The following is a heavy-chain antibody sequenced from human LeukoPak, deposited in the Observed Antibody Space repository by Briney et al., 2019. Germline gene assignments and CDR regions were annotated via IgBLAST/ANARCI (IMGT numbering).Heavy chain of an antibody. V-gene: IGHV4-30-4*07. CDR3: ARRPWIQLWSCFDS. CDR1: GGSISSGGYS. J-gene: IGHJ4*02. CDR2: IYYSGST. Sequence: SQTLSLTCAVSGGSISSGGYSWSWIRQPPGKGLEWIGYIYYSGSTYYNPSLKSRVTISVDTSKNQFSLKLSSVTAADTAVYYCARRPWIQLWSCFDSWGQGSLVTVSS. D-gene: IGHD5-18*01.